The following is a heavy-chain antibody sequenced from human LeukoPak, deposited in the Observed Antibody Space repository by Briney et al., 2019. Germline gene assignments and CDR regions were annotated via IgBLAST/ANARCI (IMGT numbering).Heavy chain of an antibody. CDR3: AKDRYCSSTSCSTYRNYGMDV. D-gene: IGHD2-2*01. CDR2: ISYDGSNK. V-gene: IGHV3-30*18. CDR1: GFTFSSYG. J-gene: IGHJ6*02. Sequence: GGSLRLSCAASGFTFSSYGMHWVRQAPGKGLEWVAVISYDGSNKYYAGSVKGRFTISRDNSKNTLYLQMNSLRAEDTAVYYCAKDRYCSSTSCSTYRNYGMDVWGQGTTVTVSS.